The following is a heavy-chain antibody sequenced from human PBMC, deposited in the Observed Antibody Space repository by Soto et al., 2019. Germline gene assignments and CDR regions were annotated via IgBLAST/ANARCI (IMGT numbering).Heavy chain of an antibody. CDR3: ARDILFLEWLLVPRNYYYYGMDF. V-gene: IGHV3-33*01. CDR2: IWYDGSNK. D-gene: IGHD3-3*01. J-gene: IGHJ6*02. CDR1: GFTFSSYG. Sequence: GSLRLSCAASGFTFSSYGMHWVRQAPGKGLEWVAVIWYDGSNKYYADSVKGRFTISRDNSKNTLYLQMNSLRAEDTAVYYCARDILFLEWLLVPRNYYYYGMDFWGQGTTVTVS.